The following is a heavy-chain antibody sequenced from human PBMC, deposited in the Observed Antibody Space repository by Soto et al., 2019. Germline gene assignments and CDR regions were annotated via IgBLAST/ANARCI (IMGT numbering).Heavy chain of an antibody. Sequence: PSETLSLTCTVSGGSISSSTYYWDWIRQPPGKGLEWIGAMYYTGNKNYNPSLESRVTMSVDTSKNQFSLKLSSVTPTDTAVYYFSSRVSISLGYLVDTGGRGILVTVS. V-gene: IGHV4-39*01. CDR3: SSRVSISLGYLVDT. CDR2: MYYTGNK. J-gene: IGHJ5*02. CDR1: GGSISSSTYY. D-gene: IGHD2-21*01.